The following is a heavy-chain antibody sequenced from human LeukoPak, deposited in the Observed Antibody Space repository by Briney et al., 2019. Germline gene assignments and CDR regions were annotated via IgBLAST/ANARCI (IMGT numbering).Heavy chain of an antibody. CDR1: GGSITSGRYY. V-gene: IGHV4-31*03. Sequence: KASGTLSLTCTLSGGSITSGRYYWTWIRQHPQRGLEWIGYVSYSGSTNYNSSLKSRLTISADTSKNQFYLRLTSVTAADTAVYYCARDPRGDITGTTFDRWGQGTLVTVSS. CDR3: ARDPRGDITGTTFDR. CDR2: VSYSGST. J-gene: IGHJ5*02. D-gene: IGHD1-20*01.